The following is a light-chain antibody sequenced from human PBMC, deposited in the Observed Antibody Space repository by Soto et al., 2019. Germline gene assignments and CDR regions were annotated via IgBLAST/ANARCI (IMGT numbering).Light chain of an antibody. CDR3: QQTYSRGRT. V-gene: IGKV1-39*01. J-gene: IGKJ1*01. CDR2: AAS. CDR1: QSINKY. Sequence: DIQMTQSPSSLSASVGDRVTISCRASQSINKYVNWYQQKPGKAPKLLIYAASNLEGGVTSRFSGSGSGQGFPLTTSSLQPEAFATYYCQQTYSRGRTFGQGTKVDIX.